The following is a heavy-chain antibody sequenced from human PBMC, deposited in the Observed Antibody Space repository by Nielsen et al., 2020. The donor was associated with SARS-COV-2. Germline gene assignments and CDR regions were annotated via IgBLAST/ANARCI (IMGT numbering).Heavy chain of an antibody. V-gene: IGHV3-73*01. Sequence: GESLKISCAGSGFTFIDSNIHWVRQASGKGLEWVGRIRSKANSYATAYAASVKGRFTISRDDSKNTAYLQMNSLKTEDTAVYYCFSVVGYYGMDVWGQGTTVTVSS. D-gene: IGHD2-15*01. CDR1: GFTFIDSN. CDR2: IRSKANSYAT. CDR3: FSVVGYYGMDV. J-gene: IGHJ6*02.